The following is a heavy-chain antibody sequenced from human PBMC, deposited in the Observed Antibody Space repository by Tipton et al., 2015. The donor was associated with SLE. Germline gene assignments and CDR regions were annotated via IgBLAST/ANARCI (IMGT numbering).Heavy chain of an antibody. Sequence: QVQLVQSGAEVKKPGASVKVSCKASGYAFSTYGISWVRQAPGQGLEWMGWISTYNGNTNYAQKLQGRVTMTTDTSTSTASMDLRSLRSDDTAVYYCARANPFYSGYDFDYWGQGTLVTVSS. CDR1: GYAFSTYG. D-gene: IGHD5-12*01. J-gene: IGHJ4*02. CDR2: ISTYNGNT. V-gene: IGHV1-18*01. CDR3: ARANPFYSGYDFDY.